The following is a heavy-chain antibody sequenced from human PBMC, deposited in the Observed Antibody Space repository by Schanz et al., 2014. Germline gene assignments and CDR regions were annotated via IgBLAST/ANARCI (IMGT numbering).Heavy chain of an antibody. CDR1: GFRFSDHW. CDR2: MDYGGTVT. V-gene: IGHV3-74*01. J-gene: IGHJ3*02. D-gene: IGHD4-17*01. CDR3: AKDPHKDYGGKPQAFDI. Sequence: AQLVESGGGVVQPGGSLRLSCAASGFRFSDHWMHWVRQAPGKGLVWVSRMDYGGTVTIYADSVKGRFTISRDNSKNTLYLQMNSLRAEDTALYFCAKDPHKDYGGKPQAFDIWGQGTMVTVSS.